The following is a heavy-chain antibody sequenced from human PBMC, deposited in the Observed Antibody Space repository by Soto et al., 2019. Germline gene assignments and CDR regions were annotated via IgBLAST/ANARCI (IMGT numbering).Heavy chain of an antibody. Sequence: QVQLQESGPGLVKPSQTLSLTCTVSGGSISTGGYYWTWIRQHPGKGLEWIGYIYYSGSTYYNPSLKSRVSILVDTSKNQFSLKLSSVTAADTAVYYCARGLSVTLCDSWGQGTLVTVSS. J-gene: IGHJ4*02. CDR3: ARGLSVTLCDS. CDR2: IYYSGST. CDR1: GGSISTGGYY. V-gene: IGHV4-31*03. D-gene: IGHD4-17*01.